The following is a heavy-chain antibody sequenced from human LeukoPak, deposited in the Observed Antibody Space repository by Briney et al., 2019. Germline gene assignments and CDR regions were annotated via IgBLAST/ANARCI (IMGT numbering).Heavy chain of an antibody. Sequence: PGGSLRLSCAASGFTFSSYAMHWVRQAPGKGLEWVAVISYDGSNKYYADSVKGRFTISRDNSKNTLYLQMNSLRAEDTAVYYCARDRSDYGGNSMDYWGQGTLVTVPS. CDR1: GFTFSSYA. J-gene: IGHJ4*02. CDR3: ARDRSDYGGNSMDY. D-gene: IGHD4-23*01. V-gene: IGHV3-30-3*01. CDR2: ISYDGSNK.